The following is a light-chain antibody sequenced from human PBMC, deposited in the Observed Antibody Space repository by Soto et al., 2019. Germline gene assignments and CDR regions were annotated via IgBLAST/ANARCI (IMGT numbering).Light chain of an antibody. CDR1: QGISNY. V-gene: IGKV1-27*01. J-gene: IGKJ1*01. Sequence: DIQMTQSPSSLSASVGDRVTITCRASQGISNYLAWYQQKPGKVPKLLIYAASTLHSGVPSRFSGSGSGTDYTLTISSLQPHYVATHFCQKYNRASRTFGQGTKVEIK. CDR3: QKYNRASRT. CDR2: AAS.